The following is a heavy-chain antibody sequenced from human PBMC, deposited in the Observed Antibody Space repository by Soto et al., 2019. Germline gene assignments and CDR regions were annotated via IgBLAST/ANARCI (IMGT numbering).Heavy chain of an antibody. V-gene: IGHV3-11*01. Sequence: GSLRLSCVASGFTLGDSYLGWIRQAPGRGLEWISSISHNAITMDYADSVKCRFTISRDNSKNTLYLQMNSLRADDTAVYYCANSKGTSSATEYSQPLRQALLVSVSP. J-gene: IGHJ1*01. CDR2: ISHNAITM. D-gene: IGHD2-2*01. CDR3: ANSKGTSSATEYSQP. CDR1: GFTLGDSY.